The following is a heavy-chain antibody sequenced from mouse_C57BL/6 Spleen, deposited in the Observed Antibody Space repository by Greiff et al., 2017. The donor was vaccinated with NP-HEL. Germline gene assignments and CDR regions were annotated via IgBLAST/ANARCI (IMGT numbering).Heavy chain of an antibody. J-gene: IGHJ3*01. Sequence: VQLQQSGAELVKPGASVKISCKASGYAFSSYWMNWVKQRPGKGLEWIGQIYPGDGDTNYNGKFKGKATLTADKSSSTAYMQLSSLTSEDSAVYFCAREVGYYLPSWFAYWGQGTLVTVSA. CDR3: AREVGYYLPSWFAY. D-gene: IGHD2-3*01. CDR1: GYAFSSYW. CDR2: IYPGDGDT. V-gene: IGHV1-80*01.